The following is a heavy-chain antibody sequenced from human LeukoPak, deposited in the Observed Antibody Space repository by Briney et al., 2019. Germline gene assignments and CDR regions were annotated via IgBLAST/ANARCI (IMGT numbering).Heavy chain of an antibody. Sequence: GGSLRLSCAASGFTFSDHYMSWIRLAPGKGLEWVSSISTSGTTMYYADSVKGRFTISRDNAKNSLYLKMNSLRAEDTAVYYCASSGHCISTSCYSIWRRSLYGMDVWGQGTTVTVSS. D-gene: IGHD2-2*02. V-gene: IGHV3-11*01. CDR3: ASSGHCISTSCYSIWRRSLYGMDV. CDR1: GFTFSDHY. J-gene: IGHJ6*02. CDR2: ISTSGTTM.